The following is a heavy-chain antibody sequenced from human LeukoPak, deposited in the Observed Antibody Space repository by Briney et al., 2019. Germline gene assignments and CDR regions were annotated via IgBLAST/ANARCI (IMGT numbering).Heavy chain of an antibody. CDR3: ARDVVYYGSGSPNWFDP. V-gene: IGHV1-69*13. Sequence: SVKVSCKASGYTFTSYYMHWVRQAPGQGLEWMGGIIPIFGTANYAQKFQGRVTITADESTSTAYMELSSLRSEDTAVYYCARDVVYYGSGSPNWFDPWGQGTLVTVSS. J-gene: IGHJ5*02. CDR1: GYTFTSYY. D-gene: IGHD3-10*01. CDR2: IIPIFGTA.